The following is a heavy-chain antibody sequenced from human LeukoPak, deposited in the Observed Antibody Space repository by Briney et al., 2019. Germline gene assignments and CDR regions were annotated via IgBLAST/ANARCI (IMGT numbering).Heavy chain of an antibody. CDR2: ISGSGGST. V-gene: IGHV3-23*01. Sequence: PGGSLRLSCAASGFTFSSYAMSWVRQAPGKGLEWVSAISGSGGSTYYADSVKGRFTISRDNSKNTLYLQMNSLRAEDTAVYYCAKVSTMIVVVNDAFDIWGQGTMVTVSS. CDR1: GFTFSSYA. D-gene: IGHD3-22*01. J-gene: IGHJ3*02. CDR3: AKVSTMIVVVNDAFDI.